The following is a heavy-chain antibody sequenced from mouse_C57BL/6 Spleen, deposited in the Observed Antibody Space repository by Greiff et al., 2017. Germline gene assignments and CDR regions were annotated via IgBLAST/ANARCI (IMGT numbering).Heavy chain of an antibody. CDR3: ARCYYYGSTYWYFDV. CDR2: INPSNGGT. V-gene: IGHV1-53*01. Sequence: QVQLQQPGTELVKPGASVKLSCKASGYTFTSYWMHWVKQRPGQGLEWIGNINPSNGGTNYNEKFKSKATLTVDKSSSTAYMQLSSLPSEDSAVYYCARCYYYGSTYWYFDVWGTGTTVTVSS. D-gene: IGHD1-1*01. CDR1: GYTFTSYW. J-gene: IGHJ1*03.